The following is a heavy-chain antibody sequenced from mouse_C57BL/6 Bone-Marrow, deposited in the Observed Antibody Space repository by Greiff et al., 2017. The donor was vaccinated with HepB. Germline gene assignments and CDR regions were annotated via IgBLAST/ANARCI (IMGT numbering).Heavy chain of an antibody. J-gene: IGHJ4*01. D-gene: IGHD2-3*01. V-gene: IGHV5-15*01. CDR3: ARQDDGYYVGYAMDY. CDR1: GFTFSDYG. CDR2: ISNLAYSI. Sequence: EVKLVESGGGLVQPGGSLKLSCAASGFTFSDYGMAWVRQAPRKGPEWVAFISNLAYSIYYADTVTGRFTISRENAKNTLYLEMSSRRSEDTAMYYCARQDDGYYVGYAMDYWGQGTSVTVSS.